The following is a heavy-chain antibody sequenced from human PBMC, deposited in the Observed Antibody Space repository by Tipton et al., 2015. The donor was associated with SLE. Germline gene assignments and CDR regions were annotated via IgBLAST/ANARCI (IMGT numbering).Heavy chain of an antibody. Sequence: TLSLTFAVYGGSFSGYYWSLIRQPPGKGLEWIGEINHSGSTNYNPSLKSRVTISVDTSKNQFSLKLSSVTAADTAVYYCARVKGRGYSYGLDYWGQGTLVTVSS. CDR1: GGSFSGYY. V-gene: IGHV4-34*01. J-gene: IGHJ4*02. D-gene: IGHD5-18*01. CDR2: INHSGST. CDR3: ARVKGRGYSYGLDY.